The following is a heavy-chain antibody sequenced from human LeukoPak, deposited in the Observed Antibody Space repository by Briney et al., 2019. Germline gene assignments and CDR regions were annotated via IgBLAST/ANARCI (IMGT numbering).Heavy chain of an antibody. Sequence: SETLSLTCTVSGYSISSGYYWGWIRQPPGKGLEWIGSIYHSGSTYYNPSLKSRVTISVDTSKNQFSLKLSSVTAADTAVYYCARALKIIGYCSGGSCPWEYWGQGTLVTVSS. V-gene: IGHV4-38-2*02. CDR2: IYHSGST. CDR1: GYSISSGYY. CDR3: ARALKIIGYCSGGSCPWEY. D-gene: IGHD2-15*01. J-gene: IGHJ4*02.